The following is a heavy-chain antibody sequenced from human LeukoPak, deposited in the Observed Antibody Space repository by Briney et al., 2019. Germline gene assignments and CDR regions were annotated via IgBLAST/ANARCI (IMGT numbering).Heavy chain of an antibody. J-gene: IGHJ5*02. CDR2: IRYDGSNK. CDR1: GFTFSSYG. CDR3: AKDKRIAVAGILWFDP. Sequence: GGSLRLSCAASGFTFSSYGMHWVRQAPGKGLEWVAFIRYDGSNKYYADSVKGRFTISRDNSKNTLYLQMNSLRAEDTAVYYCAKDKRIAVAGILWFDPWGQGTLVTVSS. V-gene: IGHV3-30*02. D-gene: IGHD6-19*01.